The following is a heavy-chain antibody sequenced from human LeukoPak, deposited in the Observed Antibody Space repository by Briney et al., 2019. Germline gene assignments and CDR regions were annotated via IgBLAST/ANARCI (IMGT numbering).Heavy chain of an antibody. Sequence: SETPSLTCTVSGGSISSSSYYWGWIRQPPGKGLEWIGSIYYSGSTYYNPSLKSRVTISVDTSKNQFSLKLSSVTAADTAVYYCASYYDPEYYFDYWGQGTLVTVSS. CDR3: ASYYDPEYYFDY. CDR2: IYYSGST. V-gene: IGHV4-39*01. J-gene: IGHJ4*02. D-gene: IGHD3-22*01. CDR1: GGSISSSSYY.